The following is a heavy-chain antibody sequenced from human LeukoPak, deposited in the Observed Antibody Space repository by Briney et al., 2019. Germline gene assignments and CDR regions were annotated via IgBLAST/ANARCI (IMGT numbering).Heavy chain of an antibody. D-gene: IGHD1-26*01. CDR3: ARQSIVGAPIDP. V-gene: IGHV3-23*01. Sequence: PGGSLRLSCAASGFTFSNFAMAWVRQTPGKGLEWVSGILAGGGTKYYADSVRGRFTISRDNSRDTLYLQMNSLRADDTAVYYCARQSIVGAPIDPWGQGTLVTVSS. CDR2: ILAGGGTK. CDR1: GFTFSNFA. J-gene: IGHJ5*02.